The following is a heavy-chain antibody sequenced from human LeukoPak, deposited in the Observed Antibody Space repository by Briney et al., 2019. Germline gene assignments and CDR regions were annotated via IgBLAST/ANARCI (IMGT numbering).Heavy chain of an antibody. CDR1: GYTFTGYY. V-gene: IGHV1-2*02. CDR2: INPDSGGT. Sequence: PRASVKVSCKASGYTFTGYYMHWVRQAPGQGLEWMGWINPDSGGTNYAQKFQGRVTMTRDTSISTAYMELSRLRSDDTAVYYCARMRQWLVRDRRYYYYGMDVWGQGTTVTVSS. J-gene: IGHJ6*02. D-gene: IGHD6-19*01. CDR3: ARMRQWLVRDRRYYYYGMDV.